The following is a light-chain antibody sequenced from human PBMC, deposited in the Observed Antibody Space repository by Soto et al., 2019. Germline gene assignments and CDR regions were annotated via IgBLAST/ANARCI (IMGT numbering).Light chain of an antibody. Sequence: EIVLTQSPDILSLSPGERATLSCRTSEPIRNTFVAWYQQKPGQAPRLLIYGASSRAIGIPGRFSGSGSGTDLTLPIDVLEHEHFELYCCQQYAVSPFIFGGATPVDI. CDR3: QQYAVSPFI. J-gene: IGKJ4*01. CDR2: GAS. V-gene: IGKV3-20*01. CDR1: EPIRNTF.